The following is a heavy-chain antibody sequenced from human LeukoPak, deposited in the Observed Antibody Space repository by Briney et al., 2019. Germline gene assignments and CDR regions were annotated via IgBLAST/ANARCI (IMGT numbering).Heavy chain of an antibody. V-gene: IGHV4-59*01. J-gene: IGHJ5*02. CDR1: GGSISSYY. CDR3: ARDRGYGGNYNWFDP. Sequence: SETLSLTCTVSGGSISSYYWSWIRQPPGKGLEWIGYIYYSGSTNYNPSLKSRVTISVDTSKNQFSLKLSSVTAADTAVYYCARDRGYGGNYNWFDPWGQGTLVTVSS. D-gene: IGHD4-23*01. CDR2: IYYSGST.